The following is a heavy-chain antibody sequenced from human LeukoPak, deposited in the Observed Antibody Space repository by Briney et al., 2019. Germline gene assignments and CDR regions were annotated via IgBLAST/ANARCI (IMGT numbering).Heavy chain of an antibody. CDR2: ISHDGSNK. Sequence: PGGSLRLSCAASGFTFSSYGMHWVRQAPGKGLEWVAVISHDGSNKYYADSVKGRFTISRDNSKNTLYLQMNSLRAEDTAVYYCAKDHSFTYDLYYSDYWGQGTLVTVSS. D-gene: IGHD3-3*01. CDR1: GFTFSSYG. CDR3: AKDHSFTYDLYYSDY. J-gene: IGHJ4*02. V-gene: IGHV3-30*18.